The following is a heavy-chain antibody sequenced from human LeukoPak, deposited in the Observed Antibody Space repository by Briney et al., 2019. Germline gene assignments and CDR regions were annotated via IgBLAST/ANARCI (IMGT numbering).Heavy chain of an antibody. D-gene: IGHD1-26*01. CDR3: ARDVSGSYPSFIFEY. V-gene: IGHV3-20*04. CDR2: INWNGGTN. J-gene: IGHJ4*02. Sequence: PEGSLRLSCAASGFTFDDFALSWVRQAPGKGLEWVSGINWNGGTNHYADSMKGRFTISRDNAKNSLYLQMDSLRVEDTALYYCARDVSGSYPSFIFEYWGLGTLVTVST. CDR1: GFTFDDFA.